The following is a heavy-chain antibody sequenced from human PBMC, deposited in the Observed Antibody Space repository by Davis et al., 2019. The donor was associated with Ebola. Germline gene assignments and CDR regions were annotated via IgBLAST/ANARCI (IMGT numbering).Heavy chain of an antibody. D-gene: IGHD2-15*01. CDR3: ARAEAGIVVVVAAIDY. V-gene: IGHV1-2*06. J-gene: IGHJ4*02. Sequence: ASVTVSCKASGYTFTGYYMHWVRQAPGQGLEWMGRINPNSGGTNYAQKFQGRVTMTRDTSISTAYMELSRLRSDDTAVYYCARAEAGIVVVVAAIDYWGQGTLVTVSS. CDR1: GYTFTGYY. CDR2: INPNSGGT.